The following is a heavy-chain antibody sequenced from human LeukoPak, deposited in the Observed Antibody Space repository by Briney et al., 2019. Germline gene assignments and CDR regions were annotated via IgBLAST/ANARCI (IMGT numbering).Heavy chain of an antibody. D-gene: IGHD6-13*01. J-gene: IGHJ4*02. Sequence: SETLSLTCTVSGGSISSYYWSWIRQPPGKGLEWIGYISYTGSTNYNPSLKSRVTISVDTSKNQFSLRLTSVTAADTAVYYCARYSTSWHYCDYWGQGTLVTVSS. V-gene: IGHV4-59*08. CDR1: GGSISSYY. CDR2: ISYTGST. CDR3: ARYSTSWHYCDY.